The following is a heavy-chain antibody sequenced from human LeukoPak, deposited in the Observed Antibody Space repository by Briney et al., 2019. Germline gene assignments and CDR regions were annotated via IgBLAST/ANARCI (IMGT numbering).Heavy chain of an antibody. CDR3: TRDFMIAAVFDY. CDR2: ISSSSSYI. V-gene: IGHV3-21*01. Sequence: GGSLSLSCAASGFTFSSYSMNWVRQAPGKGLEWVSSISSSSSYIYYADSVKGRFTISSDKAKNSLYLQMNSLRAEDTAVYYCTRDFMIAAVFDYWGQGTLVTVFS. J-gene: IGHJ4*02. D-gene: IGHD6-13*01. CDR1: GFTFSSYS.